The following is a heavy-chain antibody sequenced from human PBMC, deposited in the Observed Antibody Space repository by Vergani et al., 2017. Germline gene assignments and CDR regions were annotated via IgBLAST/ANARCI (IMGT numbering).Heavy chain of an antibody. V-gene: IGHV3-23*01. CDR3: AKGGERIAAAGRWINWFDP. Sequence: EVQLLESGGGLVQPGGSLRLSCAASGFTFSSYAMSWVRQAPGKGLEWVSAISGSGGSTYYAGSVKGRFTISRDNSKNTLYLQMNSLRAEDTAVYYCAKGGERIAAAGRWINWFDPWGQGTLVTVSS. D-gene: IGHD6-13*01. CDR2: ISGSGGST. J-gene: IGHJ5*02. CDR1: GFTFSSYA.